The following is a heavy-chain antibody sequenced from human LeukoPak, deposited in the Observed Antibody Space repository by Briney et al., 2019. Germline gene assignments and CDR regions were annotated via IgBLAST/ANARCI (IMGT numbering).Heavy chain of an antibody. CDR2: INPNSGGT. Sequence: ASVKVSCKASGYTFTGYYMHWVRQAPGQGLEWMGWINPNSGGTNYAQKFQGWVTMTRDTSISTAYMELSRLRSDDTAVYYCARGVVVRGVIPYYLDYWGQGTLVTVSS. CDR3: ARGVVVRGVIPYYLDY. V-gene: IGHV1-2*04. J-gene: IGHJ4*02. D-gene: IGHD3-10*01. CDR1: GYTFTGYY.